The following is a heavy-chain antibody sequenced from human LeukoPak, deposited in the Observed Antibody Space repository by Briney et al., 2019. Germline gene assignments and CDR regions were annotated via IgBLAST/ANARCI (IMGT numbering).Heavy chain of an antibody. CDR1: GGTFSSYA. V-gene: IGHV1-69*04. J-gene: IGHJ6*02. CDR3: ARELATSEYYYYYGMDV. Sequence: VASVKVSCKASGGTFSSYAMSWVRQAPGQGLDWMGKIIPIFGIANYAQKFQGRVTITADKSTSTAYMELSSLRSEDTAVYYCARELATSEYYYYYGMDVWGQGTTVTVSS. CDR2: IIPIFGIA.